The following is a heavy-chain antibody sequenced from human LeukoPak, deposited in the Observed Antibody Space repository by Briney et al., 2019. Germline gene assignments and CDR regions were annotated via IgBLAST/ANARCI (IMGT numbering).Heavy chain of an antibody. J-gene: IGHJ4*02. D-gene: IGHD5-12*01. CDR2: IYYSGST. V-gene: IGHV4-39*01. CDR3: ARGDIQLRKGLDY. Sequence: PSETLSLTCTVSGGSISSSSYYWGWIRQPPGKGLEWIGSIYYSGSTYYNPSLKSRVTISVDTSKNQFSLKLSSVTAADTAVYYCARGDIQLRKGLDYWGQGTLVTVSS. CDR1: GGSISSSSYY.